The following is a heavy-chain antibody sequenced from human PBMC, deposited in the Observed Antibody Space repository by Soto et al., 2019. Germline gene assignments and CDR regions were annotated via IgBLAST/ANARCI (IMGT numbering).Heavy chain of an antibody. CDR1: GGSFSGYY. CDR3: ARGPYGDYDPFDY. J-gene: IGHJ4*02. D-gene: IGHD4-17*01. CDR2: INHSGST. Sequence: SETLSLTCAVYGGSFSGYYWSWIRQPPGKGLEWIGEINHSGSTNYNPSLKSRVTISVDTSKNQFSLKLSSVTAADTAVYYCARGPYGDYDPFDYWGQGTLVTVSS. V-gene: IGHV4-34*01.